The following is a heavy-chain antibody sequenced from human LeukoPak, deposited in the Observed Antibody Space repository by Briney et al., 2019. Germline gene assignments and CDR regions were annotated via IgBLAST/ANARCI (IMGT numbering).Heavy chain of an antibody. V-gene: IGHV1-8*01. CDR3: ARANKYYDILTAYSRFDY. J-gene: IGHJ4*02. CDR1: EYTFTSYD. D-gene: IGHD3-9*01. Sequence: ASVKVSCKASEYTFTSYDINWVRQATGQGLEWMGWMNPNSGNTGYAQKFQGRVTMTRSTSISTAYMELSSLRSEDTAVYYCARANKYYDILTAYSRFDYWGQGTLVTVSS. CDR2: MNPNSGNT.